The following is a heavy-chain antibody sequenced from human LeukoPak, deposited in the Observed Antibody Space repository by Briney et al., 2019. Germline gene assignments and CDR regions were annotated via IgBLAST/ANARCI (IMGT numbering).Heavy chain of an antibody. V-gene: IGHV3-33*01. D-gene: IGHD6-13*01. CDR2: IWYDGSNK. J-gene: IGHJ3*02. CDR1: GFTFSSYG. Sequence: GGSLRLSCAASGFTFSSYGMHWVRQAPGKGLEWVAVIWYDGSNKYYADSVKGRFTISRDNSKNTLYLQMNSLRAEDTAVYYCAREWQQLLLNPHDAFDIWGQGTMVTVSS. CDR3: AREWQQLLLNPHDAFDI.